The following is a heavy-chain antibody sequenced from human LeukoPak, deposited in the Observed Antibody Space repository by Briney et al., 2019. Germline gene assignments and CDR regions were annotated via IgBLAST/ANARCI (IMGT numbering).Heavy chain of an antibody. V-gene: IGHV3-30-3*01. D-gene: IGHD1-1*01. CDR2: ISYDGSYK. Sequence: TGGSLRLSCEASGFTSTSYAIHWVRQAPGKGLEWVAVISYDGSYKYYAGSVKGRFTMSRDYSKNTVYLQMNSLRVEDTAVYYCARAAGTTTGGMDVWGQGTMGTVSS. J-gene: IGHJ6*02. CDR1: GFTSTSYA. CDR3: ARAAGTTTGGMDV.